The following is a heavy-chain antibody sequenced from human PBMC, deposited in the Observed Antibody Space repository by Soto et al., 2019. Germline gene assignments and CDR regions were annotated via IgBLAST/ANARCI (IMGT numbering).Heavy chain of an antibody. J-gene: IGHJ6*02. Sequence: SVKVSCKASGGTFSSYAICWVRQAPGQGLEWMGGIIPIFGTANYAQKFQGRVTITADESTSTAYMELSSLRSEDTAVYYCAKRYCSSTSCSNYYYYYGMAVRGQGTTVTVSS. CDR2: IIPIFGTA. V-gene: IGHV1-69*13. D-gene: IGHD2-2*01. CDR1: GGTFSSYA. CDR3: AKRYCSSTSCSNYYYYYGMAV.